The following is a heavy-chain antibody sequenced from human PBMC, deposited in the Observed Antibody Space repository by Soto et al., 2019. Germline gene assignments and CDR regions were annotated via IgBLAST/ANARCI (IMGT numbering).Heavy chain of an antibody. V-gene: IGHV3-23*01. CDR1: GFTFSSYA. D-gene: IGHD6-13*01. CDR3: AKDLRQLLVLGRFGY. Sequence: EVQLLESGGGLVQPGGSLRLSCAASGFTFSSYAMSWVRQAPGKGLEWVSALSGSGGSTYYADSVKGRFTISRDNSKNTLYLQMNSLRAEDTAVYYCAKDLRQLLVLGRFGYLGQGTLVTVSS. J-gene: IGHJ4*02. CDR2: LSGSGGST.